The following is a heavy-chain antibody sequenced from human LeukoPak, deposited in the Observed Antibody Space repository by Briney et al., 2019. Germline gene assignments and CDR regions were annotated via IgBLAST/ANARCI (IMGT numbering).Heavy chain of an antibody. J-gene: IGHJ4*02. Sequence: SETLSLTCAVSSYSITSGYYWGWIRQPPGKGLEWIGIIYHIGSTYYNPSLKSRVTISVDTSKNQFSLKLSSVTAADTAMYYCASLLLGYCSSSSCSQEYYFDSWAREPWSPSPQ. CDR1: SYSITSGYY. D-gene: IGHD2-2*01. V-gene: IGHV4-38-2*01. CDR2: IYHIGST. CDR3: ASLLLGYCSSSSCSQEYYFDS.